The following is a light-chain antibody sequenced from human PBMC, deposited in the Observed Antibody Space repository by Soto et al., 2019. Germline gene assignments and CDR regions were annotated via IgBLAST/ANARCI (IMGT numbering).Light chain of an antibody. Sequence: DIQLTQSPSSLSTSVGDRVTITCRVSQGISSYLNWYRQKPGKVPKLLIYSASNLQSGVPSRFSGSGSGTDFTLTISSLQPEDFAVYYCQQYNNWPPITFGQGTRLEIK. CDR3: QQYNNWPPIT. V-gene: IGKV1-27*01. CDR2: SAS. CDR1: QGISSY. J-gene: IGKJ5*01.